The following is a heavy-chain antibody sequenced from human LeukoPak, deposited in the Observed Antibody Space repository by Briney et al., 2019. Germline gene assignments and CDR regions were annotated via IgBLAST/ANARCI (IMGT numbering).Heavy chain of an antibody. CDR1: GGTFSSYA. J-gene: IGHJ4*02. CDR3: ARDLPSGSYPPGFDY. CDR2: IIPIFGTA. Sequence: SVKVSCKASGGTFSSYAISWVRQAPGQGLECMGGIIPIFGTANYAQKFQGRVTITADESTSTAYMELSSLRSEDTAVYYCARDLPSGSYPPGFDYWGQGTLVTVSS. D-gene: IGHD1-26*01. V-gene: IGHV1-69*13.